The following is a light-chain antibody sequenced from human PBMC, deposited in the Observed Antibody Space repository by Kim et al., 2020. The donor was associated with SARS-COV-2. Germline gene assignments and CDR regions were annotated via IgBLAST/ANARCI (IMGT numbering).Light chain of an antibody. Sequence: SEALGQTVRITCQGDSLRSYYASWYQQKPGQAPVLVIYGKNNLPSGVPDRISGSSAGNTASLTITGAQAEDDADYYCNSRDSSGNVFGTGTKVTVL. CDR2: GKN. CDR1: SLRSYY. J-gene: IGLJ1*01. V-gene: IGLV3-19*01. CDR3: NSRDSSGNV.